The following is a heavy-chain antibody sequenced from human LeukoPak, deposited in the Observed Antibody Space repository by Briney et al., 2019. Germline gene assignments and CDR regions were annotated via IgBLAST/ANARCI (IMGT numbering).Heavy chain of an antibody. CDR1: GLSFSGYY. CDR2: INHSGST. V-gene: IGHV4-34*01. CDR3: ARGPGYCSSTSCYKGWFDP. J-gene: IGHJ5*02. D-gene: IGHD2-2*02. Sequence: SETLSLTCAVYGLSFSGYYWSWIRQPPGKGLEWMGEINHSGSTNYNPSLKSRVTISVDTSKNQFPLKLSYVTAADTAVYYCARGPGYCSSTSCYKGWFDPWGQGTLVTVSS.